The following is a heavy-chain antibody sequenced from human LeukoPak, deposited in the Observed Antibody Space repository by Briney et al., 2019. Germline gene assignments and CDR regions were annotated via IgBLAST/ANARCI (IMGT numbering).Heavy chain of an antibody. CDR2: INGDGSVT. V-gene: IGHV3-74*01. CDR1: AFALSTYW. CDR3: ARGKSYGMDL. J-gene: IGHJ6*02. Sequence: PGGSLRLSCEASAFALSTYWLHWGRRAPGKGLVWVARINGDGSVTTYADSVKGRFTISRDNAKNTLYLQMNSLRAEGTAVYYCARGKSYGMDLWGQGTTVTVSS.